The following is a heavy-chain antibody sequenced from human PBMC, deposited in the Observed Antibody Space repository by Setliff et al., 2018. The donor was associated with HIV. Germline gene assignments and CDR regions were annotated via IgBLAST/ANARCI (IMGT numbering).Heavy chain of an antibody. V-gene: IGHV4-34*01. CDR2: IKHSGRA. CDR1: GESFSGYY. Sequence: PSETLSLTCAVYGESFSGYYWSWIRQPAGKGLEWLGEIKHSGRAKYNPSLKSRASISADTSKNQFSLRLTSVTAADTAVYYCARGAPYCNHGICHLFDYWGHGNLVTVSS. J-gene: IGHJ4*01. D-gene: IGHD2-8*01. CDR3: ARGAPYCNHGICHLFDY.